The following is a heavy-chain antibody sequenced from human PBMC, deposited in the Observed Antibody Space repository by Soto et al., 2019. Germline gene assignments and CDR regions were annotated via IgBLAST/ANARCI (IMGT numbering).Heavy chain of an antibody. D-gene: IGHD5-12*01. V-gene: IGHV3-11*05. CDR3: ARDHHRYSGYDYVDY. Sequence: PGGSLRLSCAASGFTFSDYYMSWIRQAPGKGLEWVSYISSSSSYTNYADSVKGRFTISRDNAKNSLYLQMNSLRAEDTAVYYCARDHHRYSGYDYVDYWGQGTLVNVSS. CDR1: GFTFSDYY. CDR2: ISSSSSYT. J-gene: IGHJ4*02.